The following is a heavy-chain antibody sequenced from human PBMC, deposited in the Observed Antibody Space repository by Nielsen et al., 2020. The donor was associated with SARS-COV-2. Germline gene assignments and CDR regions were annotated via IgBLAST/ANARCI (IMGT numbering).Heavy chain of an antibody. D-gene: IGHD3-10*01. CDR1: GGSVSNGSYY. CDR3: ARKGSSRWFDP. J-gene: IGHJ5*02. Sequence: SETLSLTCTVSGGSVSNGSYYWSWIRQFPGKGLEWIGHIYYTGNTNYNPSLKSRVTMLVDTSRNQFSLRMTSMTAADTAVYYCARKGSSRWFDPWGQGTLVTVSS. V-gene: IGHV4-61*01. CDR2: IYYTGNT.